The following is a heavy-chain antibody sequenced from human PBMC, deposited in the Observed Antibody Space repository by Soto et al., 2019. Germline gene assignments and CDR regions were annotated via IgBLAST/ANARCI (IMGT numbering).Heavy chain of an antibody. J-gene: IGHJ4*02. Sequence: SEPLSLTCTVSGGSISSYYWSWIRQPAGKGLEWIGRIYTSGSTNYNPSLKSRVTMSVDTSKNQFSLKLSSVTAADTAVYYCARESLVRGVPVLFDYWGQGTLVTVSS. CDR3: ARESLVRGVPVLFDY. D-gene: IGHD3-10*01. CDR2: IYTSGST. CDR1: GGSISSYY. V-gene: IGHV4-4*07.